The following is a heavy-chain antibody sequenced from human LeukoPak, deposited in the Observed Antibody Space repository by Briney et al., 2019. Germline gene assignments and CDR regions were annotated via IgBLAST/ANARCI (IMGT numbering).Heavy chain of an antibody. Sequence: SETLSLTCTVSGGSISSYFWSWIRQPAGKGLEWIGRIYTSGSTNYNPSLKSRVTMSVDTSKNQFSLKLSSVTAADTAVYYCAREASRGYYDSSGYSYYFDYWGQGTLVTVSS. D-gene: IGHD3-22*01. CDR3: AREASRGYYDSSGYSYYFDY. J-gene: IGHJ4*02. V-gene: IGHV4-4*07. CDR2: IYTSGST. CDR1: GGSISSYF.